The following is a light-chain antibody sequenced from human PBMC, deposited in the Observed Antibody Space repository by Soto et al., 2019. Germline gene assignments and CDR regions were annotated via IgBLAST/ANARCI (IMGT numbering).Light chain of an antibody. CDR3: QQYEDLPLT. V-gene: IGKV1-33*01. CDR1: HSIANS. J-gene: IGKJ4*01. CDR2: DSS. Sequence: DVQLTQSSSSLSASVGDRVIITCQASHSIANSLNWFQQKPGKAPELLISDSSHLEARVPSRFSGSRSGTDFTLTISNLQPEEFATYYCQQYEDLPLTFGGGTRVEIK.